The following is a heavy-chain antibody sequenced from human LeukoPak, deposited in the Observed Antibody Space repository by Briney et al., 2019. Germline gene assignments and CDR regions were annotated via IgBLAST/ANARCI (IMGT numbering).Heavy chain of an antibody. V-gene: IGHV3-21*01. D-gene: IGHD6-19*01. CDR3: ARVDSGYSSGLRKESYYYYYMDV. CDR2: ISSSSSYI. J-gene: IGHJ6*03. CDR1: GFTFSSYS. Sequence: GGSLRLSCAASGFTFSSYSMNWVRQAPGKGLEWVSSISSSSSYIYYADSVKGRFTISRDNAKNSLYLQMNSLRAEDTAVYYCARVDSGYSSGLRKESYYYYYMDVWGKGTTVTVSS.